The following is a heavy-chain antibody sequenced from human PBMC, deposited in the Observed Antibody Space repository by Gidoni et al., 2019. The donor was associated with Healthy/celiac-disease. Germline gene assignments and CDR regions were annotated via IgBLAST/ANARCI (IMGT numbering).Heavy chain of an antibody. J-gene: IGHJ3*02. CDR2: IKSKTDGGTT. CDR1: GFTFSNAW. CDR3: TSIRYPDAFDI. V-gene: IGHV3-15*01. D-gene: IGHD4-17*01. Sequence: EVQLVESGGGLVKPGGSLRLSCAASGFTFSNAWMSWVRQAPGKGLEWVGRIKSKTDGGTTDYAAPVKGRFTISRDDSKNTLYLQMNSLKTEDTAVYYCTSIRYPDAFDIWGQGTMVTVSS.